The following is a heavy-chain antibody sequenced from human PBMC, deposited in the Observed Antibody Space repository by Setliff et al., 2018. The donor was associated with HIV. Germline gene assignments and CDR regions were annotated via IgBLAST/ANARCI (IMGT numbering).Heavy chain of an antibody. J-gene: IGHJ4*02. V-gene: IGHV3-30-3*01. CDR1: GFSFSSYA. CDR3: ARVRPLGYCSTGACPPDY. CDR2: MPYDGRDT. Sequence: GGSLRLSCAASGFSFSSYAVHWVRQAPGKGLEWVAGMPYDGRDTYYVDSVKGRFTLSRGNSKNTLYLQMNSLRAEDTAVYYCARVRPLGYCSTGACPPDYWGQGTLVTVSS. D-gene: IGHD2-8*01.